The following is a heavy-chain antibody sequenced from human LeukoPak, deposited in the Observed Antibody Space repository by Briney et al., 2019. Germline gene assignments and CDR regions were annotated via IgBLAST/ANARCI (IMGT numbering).Heavy chain of an antibody. CDR3: ARDYGGNSYYFDY. CDR1: GFTFSSYG. J-gene: IGHJ4*02. CDR2: VRYDGSNK. D-gene: IGHD4-23*01. Sequence: GGSLRLSCAASGFTFSSYGMNWVRQAPGKGLEWVGVVRYDGSNKYYGDSVKGRFTISRDNSKNMLYLEMNSLRAEDTAVYYCARDYGGNSYYFDYWGQGTLVTVSS. V-gene: IGHV3-33*01.